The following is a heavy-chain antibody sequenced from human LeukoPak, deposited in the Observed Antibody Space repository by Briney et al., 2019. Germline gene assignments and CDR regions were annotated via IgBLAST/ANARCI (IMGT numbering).Heavy chain of an antibody. D-gene: IGHD4-17*01. V-gene: IGHV3-53*01. CDR3: AKEGSSGDYY. Sequence: GGSLRLSCAASGFTVSSNYMSWVRQAPGKGLEWVSILYSGGNIYYADSVKGRFTISRDNSKNTLYLQMNSLRAEDTAMYYCAKEGSSGDYYWGQGTLVTVSS. J-gene: IGHJ4*02. CDR1: GFTVSSNY. CDR2: LYSGGNI.